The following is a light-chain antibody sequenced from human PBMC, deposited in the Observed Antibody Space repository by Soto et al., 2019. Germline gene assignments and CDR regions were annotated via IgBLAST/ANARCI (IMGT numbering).Light chain of an antibody. V-gene: IGLV2-14*01. Sequence: QPVLTQPASVSGSPGQSITISCTGTSSDVGAYNYVSWFQQYPGKAPKLMIYDVSNRPSGVSNRFSGSKSGNTASLTISGLQAEDEADYYCCSYTSSSTYVFGTGTKVTVL. J-gene: IGLJ1*01. CDR1: SSDVGAYNY. CDR2: DVS. CDR3: CSYTSSSTYV.